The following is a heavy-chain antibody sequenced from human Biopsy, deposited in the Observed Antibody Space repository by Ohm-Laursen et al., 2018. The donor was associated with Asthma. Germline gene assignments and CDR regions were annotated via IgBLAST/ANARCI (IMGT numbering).Heavy chain of an antibody. J-gene: IGHJ4*02. CDR2: INSVFGTT. Sequence: ASVKVSCKSLGGTFNTYVIGWVRQAPGQGPERMGGINSVFGTTTYPQKFQDRVTITADDSPSTVYMELSSLRSEDTAVYYCARVKDGYNFDYWGQGTLVTVSS. V-gene: IGHV1-69*13. CDR3: ARVKDGYNFDY. D-gene: IGHD5-24*01. CDR1: GGTFNTYV.